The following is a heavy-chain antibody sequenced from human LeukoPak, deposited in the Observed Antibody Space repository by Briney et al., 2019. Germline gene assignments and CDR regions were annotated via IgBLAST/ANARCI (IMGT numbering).Heavy chain of an antibody. CDR1: GFTFSSYS. CDR2: ISSSSSYT. J-gene: IGHJ6*02. CDR3: ARDLMLLWFGEGEDGMDV. V-gene: IGHV3-21*01. D-gene: IGHD3-10*01. Sequence: GGSLRLSCAASGFTFSSYSMNWVRQAPGKGLEWVSSISSSSSYTYYADSMKGRFTISRDNAKNSLYLQMNSLRAEDTAVYYCARDLMLLWFGEGEDGMDVWGQGTTVTVSS.